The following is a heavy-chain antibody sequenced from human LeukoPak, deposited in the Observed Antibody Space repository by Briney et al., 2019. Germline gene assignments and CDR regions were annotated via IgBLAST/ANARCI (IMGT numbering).Heavy chain of an antibody. Sequence: SETLSLTCAVYGGSFSGYYWSWIRQPPGKGQEWIGEINHSGSTNYNPSLKSRVTISVDTSKNQFSLKLSSVTAADTAVYYCAREDYGDYGLNYWGQGTLVTVSS. D-gene: IGHD4-17*01. CDR2: INHSGST. J-gene: IGHJ4*02. CDR1: GGSFSGYY. CDR3: AREDYGDYGLNY. V-gene: IGHV4-34*01.